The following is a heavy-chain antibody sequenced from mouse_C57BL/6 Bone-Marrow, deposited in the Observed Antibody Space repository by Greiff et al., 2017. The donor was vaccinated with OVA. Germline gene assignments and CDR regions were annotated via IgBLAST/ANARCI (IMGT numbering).Heavy chain of an antibody. V-gene: IGHV1-82*01. CDR3: AREGDGYFDV. J-gene: IGHJ1*03. CDR2: IYPGDGDT. Sequence: QVQLQQSGPELVKPGASVKISCKASGYAFSSSWMNWVKQRPGKGLEWIGRIYPGDGDTNYNGKFKGKATLTADKSSSTAYMQLSSLTSEDSAVYFCAREGDGYFDVWGTGTTVTVSS. CDR1: GYAFSSSW.